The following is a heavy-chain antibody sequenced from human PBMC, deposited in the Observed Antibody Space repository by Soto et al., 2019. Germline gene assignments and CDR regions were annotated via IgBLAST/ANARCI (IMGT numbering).Heavy chain of an antibody. D-gene: IGHD6-13*01. Sequence: EVQLLESGGGFVQPGGSLRLSCAASGFTFSNYAVTWVRQAPGKGLEWVSTISGSGGSTYYADSVKGRFTISRDNSKNTLYLQMNSLRAEDTAVYYWAKEQVSSWDEIDYWGPGTLFNVAS. J-gene: IGHJ4*02. CDR3: AKEQVSSWDEIDY. V-gene: IGHV3-23*01. CDR2: ISGSGGST. CDR1: GFTFSNYA.